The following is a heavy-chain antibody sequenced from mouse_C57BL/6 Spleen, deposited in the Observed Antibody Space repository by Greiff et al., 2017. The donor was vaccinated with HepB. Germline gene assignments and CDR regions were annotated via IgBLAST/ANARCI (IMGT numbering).Heavy chain of an antibody. CDR3: ARYPSYYAMDY. CDR1: GFTFTDYY. Sequence: EVNLVESGGGLVQPGGSLSLSCAASGFTFTDYYMSWVRQPPGKALEWLGFIRNKANGYTTEYSASVKGRFTISRDNSQSILYLQMNALRAEDSATYYCARYPSYYAMDYWGQGTSVTVSS. V-gene: IGHV7-3*01. CDR2: IRNKANGYTT. J-gene: IGHJ4*01. D-gene: IGHD2-10*02.